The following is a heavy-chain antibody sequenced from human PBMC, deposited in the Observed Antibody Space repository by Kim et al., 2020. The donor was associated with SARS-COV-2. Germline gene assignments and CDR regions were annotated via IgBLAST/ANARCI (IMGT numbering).Heavy chain of an antibody. V-gene: IGHV3-11*01. D-gene: IGHD6-19*01. CDR3: ARDYSSAWSTYYYYGMDV. Sequence: GGSLRLSCAASGFTFTDYYMSWIRQAPGKGLEWVSYISSSGGTIYYADSVKGRFTVSRDNAQNSLNLQMNSLRAEDTAVYYCARDYSSAWSTYYYYGMDVWGQGTTVTVPS. CDR2: ISSSGGTI. J-gene: IGHJ6*02. CDR1: GFTFTDYY.